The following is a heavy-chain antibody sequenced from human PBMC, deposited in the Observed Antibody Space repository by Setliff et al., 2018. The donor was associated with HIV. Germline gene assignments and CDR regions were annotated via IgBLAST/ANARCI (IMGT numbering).Heavy chain of an antibody. Sequence: VKVSCKASGYTFTGYYMHWVRQAPGQGLEWMGWINPNSGGTNYAQKFQGRVTMTRDTSISTAYMELSRLRSGDTAVYYCARDDYYDSSGYWGSYYYYGMDVWGQGTTVTVSS. J-gene: IGHJ6*02. V-gene: IGHV1-2*02. CDR3: ARDDYYDSSGYWGSYYYYGMDV. D-gene: IGHD3-22*01. CDR2: INPNSGGT. CDR1: GYTFTGYY.